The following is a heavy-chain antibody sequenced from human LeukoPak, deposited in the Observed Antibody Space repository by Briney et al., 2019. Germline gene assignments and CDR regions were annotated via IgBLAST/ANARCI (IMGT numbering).Heavy chain of an antibody. Sequence: ASETLSLTCTVSGVSISGYYWSWIRQPPGKGLEWIGYIYYSGSTNYNPSLKSRVTISVDTSKNQFSLKLSSVTAADTAVYYCARARIAAAAPFDYWGQGTLVTVSS. CDR2: IYYSGST. D-gene: IGHD6-13*01. J-gene: IGHJ4*02. CDR1: GVSISGYY. CDR3: ARARIAAAAPFDY. V-gene: IGHV4-59*01.